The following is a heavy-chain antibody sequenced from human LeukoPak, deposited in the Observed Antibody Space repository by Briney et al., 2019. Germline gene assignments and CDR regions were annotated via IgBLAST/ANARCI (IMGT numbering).Heavy chain of an antibody. Sequence: EASVKVSCKSSGGTFSSYAISWVRQAPGQGLEWMGRIIPIFGTANYAQKFQGRVTITTDESTSTAYMELSSLRSEDTAVYYCARVSFVDSRPGFDPWGQGTLVTVSS. V-gene: IGHV1-69*05. J-gene: IGHJ5*02. CDR1: GGTFSSYA. CDR3: ARVSFVDSRPGFDP. D-gene: IGHD3-22*01. CDR2: IIPIFGTA.